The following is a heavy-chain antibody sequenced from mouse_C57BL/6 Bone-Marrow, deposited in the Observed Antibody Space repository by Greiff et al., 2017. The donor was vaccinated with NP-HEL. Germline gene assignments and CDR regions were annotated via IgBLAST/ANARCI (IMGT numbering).Heavy chain of an antibody. CDR2: IDPSDSYT. CDR1: GYTFTSYW. V-gene: IGHV1-50*01. CDR3: ASPGKYIDGYLYWYFDV. D-gene: IGHD2-3*01. Sequence: QVQLKQPGAELVKPGASVKLSCKASGYTFTSYWMQWVKQRPGQGLEWIGEIDPSDSYTNYNQKFKGKATLTVDTSSSTAYMQLSSLTSEDSAVYYCASPGKYIDGYLYWYFDVWGTGTTVTVSS. J-gene: IGHJ1*03.